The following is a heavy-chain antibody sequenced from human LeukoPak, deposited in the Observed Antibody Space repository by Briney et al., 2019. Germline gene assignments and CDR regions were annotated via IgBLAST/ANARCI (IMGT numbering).Heavy chain of an antibody. Sequence: TGGSLRLSCVVSGFRFSDYWMHWVRKAPGKGLVWVSGIKTDGSDRRYADFVTGRFTISRDNAKNTLYLQMNSLGADDTAVYYCASRDYWGQGTLVTVSS. CDR1: GFRFSDYW. CDR3: ASRDY. J-gene: IGHJ4*02. CDR2: IKTDGSDR. D-gene: IGHD5-24*01. V-gene: IGHV3-74*01.